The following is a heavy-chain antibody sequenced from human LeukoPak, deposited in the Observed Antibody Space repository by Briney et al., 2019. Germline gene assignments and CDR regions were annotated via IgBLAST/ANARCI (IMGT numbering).Heavy chain of an antibody. J-gene: IGHJ4*02. CDR2: IYYSGST. Sequence: SETLSLTCTVSGGSISSYYWSWIRQPPGKGLEWTGYIYYSGSTNYNPSLKSRVTISVDTSKNQFSLKLSSVTAADTAVYYCASAVAGTFFDYWGQGTLVTVSS. D-gene: IGHD6-19*01. V-gene: IGHV4-59*01. CDR1: GGSISSYY. CDR3: ASAVAGTFFDY.